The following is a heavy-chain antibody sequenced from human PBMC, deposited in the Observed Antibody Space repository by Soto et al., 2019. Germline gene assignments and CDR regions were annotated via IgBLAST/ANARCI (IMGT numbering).Heavy chain of an antibody. V-gene: IGHV3-30*18. D-gene: IGHD6-13*01. J-gene: IGHJ4*02. CDR3: AKDLSSVGFYYFDY. CDR1: GFTFSSYG. CDR2: ISYDGSNK. Sequence: QVQLVESGGGVVQPGRSLRLSCAASGFTFSSYGMHWVRQAPGKGLGWVAVISYDGSNKYYADSVKGRFTISRDNSKNTLYLQMNSLRAEDTAVYYCAKDLSSVGFYYFDYWGQGTLVTVSS.